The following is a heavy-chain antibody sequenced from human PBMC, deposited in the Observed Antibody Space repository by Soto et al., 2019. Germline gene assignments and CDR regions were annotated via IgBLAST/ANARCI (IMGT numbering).Heavy chain of an antibody. CDR2: VYENGLT. J-gene: IGHJ4*02. D-gene: IGHD6-19*01. V-gene: IGHV4-4*02. CDR1: GDSIRTNNW. CDR3: ARDAAVPGESDRFDY. Sequence: LSLTCAVSGDSIRTNNWWSWVRQPPGKGLEWIGEVYENGLTNYNPSLKSRVTMSVDTSRNQFSLKLSSVTAADTAMYYCARDAAVPGESDRFDYWGQGTLVTVSS.